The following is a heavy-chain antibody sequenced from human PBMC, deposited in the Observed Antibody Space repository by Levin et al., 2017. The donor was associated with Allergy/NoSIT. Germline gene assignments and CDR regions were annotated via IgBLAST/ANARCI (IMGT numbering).Heavy chain of an antibody. CDR3: ARGYYDSSGYELFDY. D-gene: IGHD3-22*01. V-gene: IGHV4-31*03. J-gene: IGHJ4*02. Sequence: SQTLSLTCTVSGGSISSGGYYWSWIRQHPGKGLEWIGYIYYSGSTYYNPSLKSRVTISVDTSKNQFSLKLSSVTAADTAVYYCARGYYDSSGYELFDYWGQGTLVTVSS. CDR1: GGSISSGGYY. CDR2: IYYSGST.